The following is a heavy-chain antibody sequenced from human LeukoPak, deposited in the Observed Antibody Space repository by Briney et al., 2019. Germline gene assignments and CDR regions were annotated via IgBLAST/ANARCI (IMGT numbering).Heavy chain of an antibody. V-gene: IGHV4-39*02. Sequence: SETLSLTCTVSGGSISISNYYWGWIRQPPGRGLEWIGSISYSGTYYNPSLKSRLTISVDTSKNHFSLKLRSVTVADTAVYYCARDPLHIVVVTAKPSNWFDPWGQGTLVTVSS. CDR2: ISYSGT. CDR3: ARDPLHIVVVTAKPSNWFDP. J-gene: IGHJ5*02. D-gene: IGHD2-21*02. CDR1: GGSISISNYY.